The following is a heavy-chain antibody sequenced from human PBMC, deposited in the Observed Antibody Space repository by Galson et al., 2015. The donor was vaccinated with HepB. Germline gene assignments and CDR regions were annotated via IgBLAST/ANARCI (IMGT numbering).Heavy chain of an antibody. CDR1: GFTFSSYA. Sequence: SLRLSCAASGFTFSSYAMSWVRQAPGKGLEWVSAISGSGGSTYYADSVKGRFTISRDNSKNTLYLQMNSLRAEDTAVCYCANLMGRIAAAPYYMDVWGKGTTVTVSS. V-gene: IGHV3-23*01. CDR3: ANLMGRIAAAPYYMDV. J-gene: IGHJ6*03. CDR2: ISGSGGST. D-gene: IGHD6-13*01.